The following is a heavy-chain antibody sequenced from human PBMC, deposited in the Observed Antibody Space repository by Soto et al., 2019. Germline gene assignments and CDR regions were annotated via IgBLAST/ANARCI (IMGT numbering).Heavy chain of an antibody. Sequence: QVQLVQSGAEVREPGASVKVSCKASGYTFTNYGVSWVRQAPGQGLEWMGWIGGYKGNTNYAQKLQGRDSLTTDTATSTAYMELRSLKSDATAVYCRAAHTLDTGMPSGDWGQGTLVTFSS. D-gene: IGHD5-18*01. CDR1: GYTFTNYG. J-gene: IGHJ4*02. V-gene: IGHV1-18*01. CDR3: AAHTLDTGMPSGD. CDR2: IGGYKGNT.